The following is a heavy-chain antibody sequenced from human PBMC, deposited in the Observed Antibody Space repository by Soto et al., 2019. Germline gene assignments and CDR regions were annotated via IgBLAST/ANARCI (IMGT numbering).Heavy chain of an antibody. J-gene: IGHJ4*02. D-gene: IGHD3-22*01. CDR3: AKDVGSYYYDTSAYLYDY. Sequence: PGGSLRLSCVGSGFIFEDFAMNWVRQVPGKGLEWVSGISWNSATLAYADSVEGRFIVSRDNAKNILYLQMNSLRPEDAALYYCAKDVGSYYYDTSAYLYDYWGQGTLVTVSS. CDR2: ISWNSATL. V-gene: IGHV3-9*01. CDR1: GFIFEDFA.